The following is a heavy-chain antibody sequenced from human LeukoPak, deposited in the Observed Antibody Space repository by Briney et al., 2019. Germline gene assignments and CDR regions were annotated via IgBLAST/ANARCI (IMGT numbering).Heavy chain of an antibody. CDR2: IYYSGST. Sequence: SETLSLTCTVSGGSISRSSYYWGWIRQPPGKGLEWVGSIYYSGSTYYNPSLKSRVTISVDTSKNQFSLKLSSVTAADTAVYYCARRRPAASLNWFDLWGQGTLVTVSS. J-gene: IGHJ5*02. CDR3: ARRRPAASLNWFDL. V-gene: IGHV4-39*01. CDR1: GGSISRSSYY. D-gene: IGHD2-2*01.